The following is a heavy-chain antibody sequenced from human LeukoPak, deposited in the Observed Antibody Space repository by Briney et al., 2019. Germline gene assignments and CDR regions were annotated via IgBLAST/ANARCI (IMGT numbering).Heavy chain of an antibody. Sequence: PSESLSLTCAVSGVSISIDTWWSCVRPPPGKGLGWVGQIYHSGSTNYNPSLKSRVTISLDKSKNHFSLNLSSMTAADTAIYYCARRCTIGVCNGGFDYWGQGALVTVSS. CDR1: GVSISIDTW. CDR2: IYHSGST. CDR3: ARRCTIGVCNGGFDY. V-gene: IGHV4-4*02. J-gene: IGHJ4*02. D-gene: IGHD2-8*01.